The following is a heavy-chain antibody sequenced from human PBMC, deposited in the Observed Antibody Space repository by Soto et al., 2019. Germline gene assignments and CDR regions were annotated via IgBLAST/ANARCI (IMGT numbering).Heavy chain of an antibody. V-gene: IGHV3-48*01. Sequence: EVQLVESGGGLVQPGGSLRLSCATSGFILSDCAMNWVRQAPGNGLEWVSYISSSSSVIDYADSVKCRFTVSRDNARNSLYLHMNSLRAEDTAVYYCARDLSWGSNWYYYMDVWGKGTTVTVSS. CDR2: ISSSSSVI. J-gene: IGHJ6*03. CDR1: GFILSDCA. CDR3: ARDLSWGSNWYYYMDV. D-gene: IGHD7-27*01.